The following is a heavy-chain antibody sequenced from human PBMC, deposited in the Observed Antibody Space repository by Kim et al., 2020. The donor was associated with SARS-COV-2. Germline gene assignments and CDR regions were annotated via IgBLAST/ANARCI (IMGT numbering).Heavy chain of an antibody. Sequence: ASVKVSCKASGYIFSTFSIGWVRQAPGQSPEWLGWISPYSGRTNYSGNFQGRVTFSLDTSTTTAYMELRSLRYDDPAVYYCTRDNKLCTYDVGGYF. CDR1: GYIFSTFS. J-gene: IGHJ1*01. D-gene: IGHD3-22*01. CDR2: ISPYSGRT. V-gene: IGHV1-18*01. CDR3: TRDNKLCTYDVGGYF.